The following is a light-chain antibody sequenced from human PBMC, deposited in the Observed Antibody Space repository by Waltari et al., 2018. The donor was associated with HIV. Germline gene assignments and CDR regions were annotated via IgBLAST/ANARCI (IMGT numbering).Light chain of an antibody. J-gene: IGKJ1*01. Sequence: DIQMTQSPSTLSASVGDRVTIPCRASQSISSWFAWYQQKPGKAPNLLIYKASSLESGVPSRFSGSGSGTEVTLTISSLQPDDFATYYCQHYNSYPWTFGQGTKVEIK. V-gene: IGKV1-5*03. CDR2: KAS. CDR1: QSISSW. CDR3: QHYNSYPWT.